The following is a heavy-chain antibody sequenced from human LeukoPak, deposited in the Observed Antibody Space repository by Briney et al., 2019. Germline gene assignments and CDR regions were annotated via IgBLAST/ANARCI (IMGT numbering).Heavy chain of an antibody. J-gene: IGHJ5*02. V-gene: IGHV1-2*04. Sequence: ASVKVSCKASGYTFTGYYMHWVRQAPGQGLEWMGWINPNSGGTNYAQKFQDWVTMTRDTSISTAYMELSRLRSDDTAVYYCARGLIAAAGTVHNWFDPWGQGTLVTVSS. D-gene: IGHD6-13*01. CDR2: INPNSGGT. CDR1: GYTFTGYY. CDR3: ARGLIAAAGTVHNWFDP.